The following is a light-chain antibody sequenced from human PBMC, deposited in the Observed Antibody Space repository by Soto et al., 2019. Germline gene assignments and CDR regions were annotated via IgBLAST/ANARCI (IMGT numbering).Light chain of an antibody. CDR2: GAS. J-gene: IGKJ2*01. V-gene: IGKV3-15*01. Sequence: EIVMTQSPATLSVSPGERATLSCSASQSVSSNLAWYQQKPGQAPRLLIYGASTRATGIPARFSGSGSGTDFTLTISSLQSEDFAVYYCQQYNNWPPNTFGQGTKLEIK. CDR1: QSVSSN. CDR3: QQYNNWPPNT.